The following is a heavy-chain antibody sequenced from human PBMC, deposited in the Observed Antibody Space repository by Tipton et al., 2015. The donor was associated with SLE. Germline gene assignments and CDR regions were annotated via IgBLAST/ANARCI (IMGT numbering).Heavy chain of an antibody. Sequence: SLRLSCAASGFTFSSYAMHWVRQAPGKGLEWVAVISYDGSNKYYADSVKGRFTISRDNSKNTLYLQMNSLRAEDTAVYYCARDSPEELRFREVAFDIWGQVPMVTVSS. CDR1: GFTFSSYA. J-gene: IGHJ3*02. D-gene: IGHD3-3*01. CDR3: ARDSPEELRFREVAFDI. V-gene: IGHV3-30-3*01. CDR2: ISYDGSNK.